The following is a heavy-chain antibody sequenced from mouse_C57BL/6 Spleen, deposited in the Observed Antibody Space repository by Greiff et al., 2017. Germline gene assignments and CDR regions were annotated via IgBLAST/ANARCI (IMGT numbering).Heavy chain of an antibody. V-gene: IGHV1-15*01. CDR3: TILVGGYYYAMDY. D-gene: IGHD1-1*01. CDR2: IDPGTGGT. J-gene: IGHJ4*01. Sequence: VKLQQSGAELVRPGASVTLSCKASGYTFTDYEMHWVKQTPVHGLEWIGAIDPGTGGTAYNQKFKGKAILTADKSSSTAYMQLRSLTSEDSAVYYCTILVGGYYYAMDYWGQGTSVTVSS. CDR1: GYTFTDYE.